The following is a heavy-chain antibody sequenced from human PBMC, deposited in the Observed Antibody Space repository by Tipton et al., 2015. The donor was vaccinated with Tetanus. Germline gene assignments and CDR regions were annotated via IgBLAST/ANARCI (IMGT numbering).Heavy chain of an antibody. CDR2: IYYSGST. CDR3: ATAQKWELFFAY. J-gene: IGHJ4*02. CDR1: GGSFSGYY. D-gene: IGHD1-26*01. Sequence: GLVKPSETLSLTCTIYGGSFSGYYCSWLRQHPEKGLEWIGYIYYSGSTYYNPSLESRLAISMDTSKNQFSLNLSSVTAADTAVYYCATAQKWELFFAYWGQGTLVTVSS. V-gene: IGHV4-59*06.